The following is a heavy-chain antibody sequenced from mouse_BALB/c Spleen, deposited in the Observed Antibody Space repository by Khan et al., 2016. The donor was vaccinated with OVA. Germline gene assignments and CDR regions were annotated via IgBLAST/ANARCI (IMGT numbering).Heavy chain of an antibody. D-gene: IGHD2-14*01. CDR1: GYTFTDYA. Sequence: QVQLKQSGPDLVRPGVSVRISCKGSGYTFTDYALHWVKQSHAKSLEWIGLITTYSGNTNYNQKFEGKAKMTVDKSSSTAYMELARLTSEDSAIYYCARSYYRYDGGFYFDYWGQGTTLTVSS. J-gene: IGHJ2*01. V-gene: IGHV1S137*01. CDR3: ARSYYRYDGGFYFDY. CDR2: ITTYSGNT.